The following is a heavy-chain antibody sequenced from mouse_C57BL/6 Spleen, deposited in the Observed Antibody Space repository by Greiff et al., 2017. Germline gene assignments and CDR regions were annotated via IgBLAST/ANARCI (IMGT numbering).Heavy chain of an antibody. J-gene: IGHJ2*01. CDR3: ARPSSGYLYYFDY. V-gene: IGHV1-80*01. Sequence: QVQLKQSGAELVKPGASVKISCKASGYAFSSYWMNWVKQRPGKGLEWIGQIYPGDGDTNYNGKFKGKDTLTADKSSSTAYMQLSSLTSEDSAVYFCARPSSGYLYYFDYWGQGTTLTVSS. CDR1: GYAFSSYW. D-gene: IGHD3-2*02. CDR2: IYPGDGDT.